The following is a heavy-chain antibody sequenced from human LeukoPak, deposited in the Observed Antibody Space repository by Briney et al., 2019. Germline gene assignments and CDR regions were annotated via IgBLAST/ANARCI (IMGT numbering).Heavy chain of an antibody. Sequence: GGSRRLSCAVSGFSFDTYWMTWVRQAPGKGLEWVANIKQDGSEKYYVDSVKGRFTISRDNAKNSLYLQMNSLRAEDTAVYYCARHPYGVLDYWGQGTLVTVSS. CDR2: IKQDGSEK. CDR3: ARHPYGVLDY. J-gene: IGHJ4*02. D-gene: IGHD4-17*01. V-gene: IGHV3-7*01. CDR1: GFSFDTYW.